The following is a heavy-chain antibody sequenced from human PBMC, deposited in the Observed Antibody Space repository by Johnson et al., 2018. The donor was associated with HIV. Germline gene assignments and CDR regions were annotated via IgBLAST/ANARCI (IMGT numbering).Heavy chain of an antibody. CDR2: ISYEGSNK. J-gene: IGHJ3*02. Sequence: QVQLVESGGGVVQPGRSLRLSCAASGFTFSSYAMHWVRQAPGTGLEWVAVISYEGSNKYYVESVKGRFSISRDNSKNTLYLQMNSLRAEDTAVYYCAKDQVYCTGVVCDAVGAFGAFDIWGQGTMVTVS. V-gene: IGHV3-30*04. CDR3: AKDQVYCTGVVCDAVGAFGAFDI. D-gene: IGHD2-8*02. CDR1: GFTFSSYA.